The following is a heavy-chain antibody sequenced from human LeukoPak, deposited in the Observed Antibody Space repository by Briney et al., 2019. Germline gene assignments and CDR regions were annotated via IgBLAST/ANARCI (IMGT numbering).Heavy chain of an antibody. CDR2: ISAYNGNT. CDR1: GYAFTSYG. V-gene: IGHV1-18*01. CDR3: ARVNTGQNWFDP. Sequence: ASVKVSCKASGYAFTSYGISWVRQAPGQGLEWMGWISAYNGNTNYAQKLQGRVTMTTDTSTSTAYMELRSLRSDDTAVYYCARVNTGQNWFDPWGQGTLVTVSS. J-gene: IGHJ5*02.